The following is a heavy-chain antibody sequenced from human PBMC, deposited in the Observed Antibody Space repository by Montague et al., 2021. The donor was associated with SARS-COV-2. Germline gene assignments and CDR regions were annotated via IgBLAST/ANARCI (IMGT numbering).Heavy chain of an antibody. D-gene: IGHD3-9*01. Sequence: SETLSLTCAVSGASVSSINWWSWVRQPPGRGLEWIAEIHHTGIINFNPSLRSRGLISLDSSKNQFSLTLNSVTAADTATYYCARGVYNRVIFVVSPRYYFDYWGQGNKVAVSA. CDR1: GASVSSINW. V-gene: IGHV4-4*02. CDR3: ARGVYNRVIFVVSPRYYFDY. J-gene: IGHJ4*02. CDR2: IHHTGII.